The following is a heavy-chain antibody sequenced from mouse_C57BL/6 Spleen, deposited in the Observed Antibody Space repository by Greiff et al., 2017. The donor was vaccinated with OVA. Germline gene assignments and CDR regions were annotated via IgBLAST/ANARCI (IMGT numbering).Heavy chain of an antibody. J-gene: IGHJ2*01. CDR3: ARGNYYGNYDFDY. CDR1: GFTFSDYG. CDR2: ISSGSSTI. D-gene: IGHD2-1*01. V-gene: IGHV5-17*01. Sequence: EVQGVESGGGLVKPGGSLKLSCAASGFTFSDYGMHWVRQAPEKGLEWVAYISSGSSTIYYADTVKGRFTITRDNAKNTLFLQMTSLSSEDTAMYYCARGNYYGNYDFDYWGQGTTLTVSS.